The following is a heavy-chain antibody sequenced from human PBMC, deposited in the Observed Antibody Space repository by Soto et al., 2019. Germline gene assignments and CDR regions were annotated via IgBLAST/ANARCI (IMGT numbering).Heavy chain of an antibody. J-gene: IGHJ4*02. CDR2: IYPGDSDA. Sequence: PGESLKISCKASGYRFTTSWIGWVRQKPGKGLECVAIIYPGDSDARYSPSFKGQVTISADKSITTAYLQWSSLKASDSGIYFCARGKNVGEFLGWFDCWGQGPLGTVSS. D-gene: IGHD3-10*01. V-gene: IGHV5-51*01. CDR3: ARGKNVGEFLGWFDC. CDR1: GYRFTTSW.